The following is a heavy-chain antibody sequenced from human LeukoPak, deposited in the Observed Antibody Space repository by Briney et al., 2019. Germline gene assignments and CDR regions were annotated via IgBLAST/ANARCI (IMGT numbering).Heavy chain of an antibody. CDR2: INPKSGGT. CDR1: GYTFTVYY. Sequence: GASVKVSCKASGYTFTVYYIHWVRQARGQGLEWMGWINPKSGGTNYAQKFQGRVTMARDTSTSTAYMELNRLTSDDTAVYYCAIIGSTSDSCYWGQGTPVTISS. J-gene: IGHJ4*02. D-gene: IGHD2-15*01. V-gene: IGHV1-2*02. CDR3: AIIGSTSDSCY.